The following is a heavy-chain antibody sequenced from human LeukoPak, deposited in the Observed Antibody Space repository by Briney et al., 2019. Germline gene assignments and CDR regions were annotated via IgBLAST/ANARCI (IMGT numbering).Heavy chain of an antibody. CDR2: INHSGST. V-gene: IGHV4-34*01. CDR3: ARRFPSGRYDSSGYYPD. CDR1: GGSFSGYY. D-gene: IGHD3-22*01. J-gene: IGHJ4*02. Sequence: PETLSLTCAVYGGSFSGYYWSWIRQPPGKGLEWIGEINHSGSTNYNPSLKSRVTISVDTSNNQFSLKLSSVTAADTAVYYCARRFPSGRYDSSGYYPDWGQGTLVTVSS.